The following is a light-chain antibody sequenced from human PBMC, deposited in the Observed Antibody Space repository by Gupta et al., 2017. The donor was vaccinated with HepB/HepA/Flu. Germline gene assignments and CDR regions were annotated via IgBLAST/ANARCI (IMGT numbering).Light chain of an antibody. CDR1: SGDIGSYKW. V-gene: IGLV2-14*03. Sequence: QSALTQPASVSGSPGQLITISCTGTSGDIGSYKWVSWYQQHPGKSPQLITYDVSSRPSGISSRFSASKSGNTASLTISGLHTEDEADYFCSSYTMRSTYVFGTGTRVTVL. CDR2: DVS. J-gene: IGLJ1*01. CDR3: SSYTMRSTYV.